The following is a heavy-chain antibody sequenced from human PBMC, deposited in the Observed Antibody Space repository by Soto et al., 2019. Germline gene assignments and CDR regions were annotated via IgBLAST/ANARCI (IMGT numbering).Heavy chain of an antibody. J-gene: IGHJ4*02. CDR3: ARGGLRYFDY. D-gene: IGHD3-16*01. Sequence: PGGSLRLSCAASGFSFGDYYMTWIRQAPGKGLEWVSHIGRSGSPIYCADSVKGRFTISRDNPKNSLYLQMNSLRAEDTAVYYCARGGLRYFDYWGQGTLVTVSS. CDR1: GFSFGDYY. CDR2: IGRSGSPI. V-gene: IGHV3-11*01.